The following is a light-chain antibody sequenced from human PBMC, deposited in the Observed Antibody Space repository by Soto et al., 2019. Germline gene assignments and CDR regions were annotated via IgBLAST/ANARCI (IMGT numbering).Light chain of an antibody. CDR2: GAS. V-gene: IGKV3D-15*01. CDR1: QSVSNN. Sequence: EIVVTMSPGTLSLSPGERATLSCRASQSVSNNYLAWYQQKPGQAPRLLIYGASNRATGIPARFSGSGSGTEFTLTISSLQSEDFAVYYCQQYNNWPRTFGQGTKVDIK. CDR3: QQYNNWPRT. J-gene: IGKJ1*01.